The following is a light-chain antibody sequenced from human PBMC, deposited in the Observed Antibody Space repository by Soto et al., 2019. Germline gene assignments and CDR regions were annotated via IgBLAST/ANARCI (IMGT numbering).Light chain of an antibody. Sequence: QSALTQPPSASGTPGQRVTISCSGSNSNIGSNTVNWYQQLPGTAPKLLIYSNNQRPSGVPDRFSGSKSGTSASLAISGLQSEDEADYYCAAWDDNLNGPHWVFGGGTKLTV. CDR2: SNN. CDR3: AAWDDNLNGPHWV. CDR1: NSNIGSNT. J-gene: IGLJ3*02. V-gene: IGLV1-44*01.